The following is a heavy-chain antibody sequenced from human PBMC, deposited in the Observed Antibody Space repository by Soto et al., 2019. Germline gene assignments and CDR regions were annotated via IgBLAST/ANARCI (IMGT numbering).Heavy chain of an antibody. D-gene: IGHD2-8*01. CDR3: AREETKRSYWYFDL. Sequence: EVQLVESGGGLVKPGGSLRLSCAASGFTFNNYNMNWVRQAPGKELEWVASIDTSGTYTNYADSVRGRFTISRDNAXKSLYLEMSSLRDEDTAVYYCAREETKRSYWYFDLWGRGTLVTVS. V-gene: IGHV3-21*01. J-gene: IGHJ2*01. CDR2: IDTSGTYT. CDR1: GFTFNNYN.